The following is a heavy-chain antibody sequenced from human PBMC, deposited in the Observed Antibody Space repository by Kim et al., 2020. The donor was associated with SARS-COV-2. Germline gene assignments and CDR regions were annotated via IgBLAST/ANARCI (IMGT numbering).Heavy chain of an antibody. V-gene: IGHV4-59*01. J-gene: IGHJ5*02. D-gene: IGHD2-15*01. CDR3: ARDFSNSGWFDP. Sequence: SETLSLTCTVSGGSISSYYWSWIRQPPGKGLEWIGYIYYSGSTNYNPSLKSRVTISVDTSKNQFSLKLSSVTAADTAVYYCARDFSNSGWFDPWGQGTLVTVSS. CDR2: IYYSGST. CDR1: GGSISSYY.